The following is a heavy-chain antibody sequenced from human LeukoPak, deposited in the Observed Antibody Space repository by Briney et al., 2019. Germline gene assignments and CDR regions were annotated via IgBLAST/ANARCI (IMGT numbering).Heavy chain of an antibody. D-gene: IGHD3-22*01. J-gene: IGHJ4*02. V-gene: IGHV4-38-2*01. Sequence: SETLSLTCAVSGYSISSGYYWGWIRQPSGKGLEWIGSIYHTGSTYYNPSLQSRVTISLDSPKNQFSLKLSSVTAADTAVYYCASGGTAVVMALTYYFDTWGQGTPVTVSS. CDR3: ASGGTAVVMALTYYFDT. CDR2: IYHTGST. CDR1: GYSISSGYY.